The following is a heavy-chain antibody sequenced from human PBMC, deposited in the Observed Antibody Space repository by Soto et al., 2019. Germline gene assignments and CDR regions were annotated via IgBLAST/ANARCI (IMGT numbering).Heavy chain of an antibody. CDR1: GGSISSGDYY. D-gene: IGHD4-17*01. CDR3: ARWFYGDYVFYYGMDV. J-gene: IGHJ6*02. Sequence: SETLSLTCTVSGGSISSGDYYWSWIRQPPGKGLEWIGYIYYSGSTHYNPSLKSRVTISVDTSKNQFSLKLSSVTAADTAVYYCARWFYGDYVFYYGMDVWGQGTTVTVSS. V-gene: IGHV4-30-4*01. CDR2: IYYSGST.